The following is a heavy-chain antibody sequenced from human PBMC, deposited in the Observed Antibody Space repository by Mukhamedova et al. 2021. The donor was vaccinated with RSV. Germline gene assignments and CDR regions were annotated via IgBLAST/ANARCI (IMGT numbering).Heavy chain of an antibody. V-gene: IGHV3-23*01. D-gene: IGHD2-2*01. J-gene: IGHJ5*02. Sequence: AISGSGGSTYYADSVKGRFTISRDNSKNTLYLQMNSLRAEDTAVYYCARGFGPAAIVGWFDPWGQGTLVTVSS. CDR3: ARGFGPAAIVGWFDP. CDR2: ISGSGGST.